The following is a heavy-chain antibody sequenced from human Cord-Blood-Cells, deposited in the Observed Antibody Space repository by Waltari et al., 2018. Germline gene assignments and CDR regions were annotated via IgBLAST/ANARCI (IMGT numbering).Heavy chain of an antibody. CDR3: ARGLSPLISGYYGYYYYYMDV. Sequence: QVQLQQWGAGLLKPSETLSLTCAVYGGSFSGYYWTWIRQPPGKGLGWIGEINHSGSTNYNPSLKSRVTISVDTSKNQFSLKLSSVTAADTAVYYCARGLSPLISGYYGYYYYYMDVWGKGTTVTVSS. CDR1: GGSFSGYY. CDR2: INHSGST. D-gene: IGHD3-22*01. V-gene: IGHV4-34*01. J-gene: IGHJ6*03.